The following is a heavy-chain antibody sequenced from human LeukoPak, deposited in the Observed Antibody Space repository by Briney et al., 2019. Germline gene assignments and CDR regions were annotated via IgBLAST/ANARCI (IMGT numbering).Heavy chain of an antibody. D-gene: IGHD1-14*01. CDR2: MNPNSGNT. V-gene: IGHV1-8*01. J-gene: IGHJ4*02. CDR1: GYTFTSYD. Sequence: ASVKVSCKASGYTFTSYDINWVRQATGQGLEWMGWMNPNSGNTGYAQKFQGRVTMTRDTSTSTVYMELRSLRSEDTAVYYCARLPWETSRPPEPDYWGQGTLVTVSS. CDR3: ARLPWETSRPPEPDY.